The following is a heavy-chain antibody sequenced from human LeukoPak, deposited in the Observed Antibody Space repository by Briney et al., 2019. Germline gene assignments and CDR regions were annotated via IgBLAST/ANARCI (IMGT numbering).Heavy chain of an antibody. V-gene: IGHV3-23*01. CDR1: GFTFNTYT. CDR2: ISGSGTST. J-gene: IGHJ4*02. D-gene: IGHD3-22*01. CDR3: AKDRNYYDSTGYSDY. Sequence: GGSLRLSCAASGFTFNTYTMNWVRQAPGKGLEWVSCISGSGTSTYYEDSVKGRFTISRDNSKNTLYLQMDSLRAEDTAVYYCAKDRNYYDSTGYSDYWGQGTLVTVSS.